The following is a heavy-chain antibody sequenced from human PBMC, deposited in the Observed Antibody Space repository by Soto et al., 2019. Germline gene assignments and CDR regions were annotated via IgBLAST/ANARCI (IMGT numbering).Heavy chain of an antibody. Sequence: PGESLKISCKGSGYSFTSYWISWVRQMPGKGLEWMGRIDPSDSYTNYSPSFQGHVTISADKSISTAYLQWSSLKASDTAMYYCASHHNIAVAEIDYYYYGMDVWGQGTTVTVSS. CDR3: ASHHNIAVAEIDYYYYGMDV. CDR2: IDPSDSYT. V-gene: IGHV5-10-1*01. D-gene: IGHD6-19*01. J-gene: IGHJ6*02. CDR1: GYSFTSYW.